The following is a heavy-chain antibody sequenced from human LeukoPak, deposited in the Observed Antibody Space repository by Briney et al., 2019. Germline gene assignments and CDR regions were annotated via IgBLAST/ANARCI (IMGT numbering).Heavy chain of an antibody. CDR2: INPNSGDT. D-gene: IGHD3-3*01. Sequence: ASVKVSCKASGYTFTGHYMHWVRQAPGQGPEWMGWINPNSGDTNYAQKFQGRVTMTRDTSISTAYMELSRLRPDDTAVYYCARDKSAANYDFWSGFNWFDPWGQGTLVTVSS. CDR3: ARDKSAANYDFWSGFNWFDP. J-gene: IGHJ5*02. V-gene: IGHV1-2*02. CDR1: GYTFTGHY.